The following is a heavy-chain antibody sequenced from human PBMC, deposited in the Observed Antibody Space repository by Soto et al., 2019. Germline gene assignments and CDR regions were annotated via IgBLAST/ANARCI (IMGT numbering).Heavy chain of an antibody. D-gene: IGHD2-2*01. CDR1: GYTFTSYG. CDR3: ARDCSGTSCYEYFQH. CDR2: ISAYNGNT. J-gene: IGHJ1*01. V-gene: IGHV1-18*01. Sequence: ASVKVSCKASGYTFTSYGISWVRQAPGQGLEWMGWISAYNGNTNYAQKLQGRVTMTTDTSTRTAYMELRSLRSDDTAVDYCARDCSGTSCYEYFQHWGQGTLVTVSS.